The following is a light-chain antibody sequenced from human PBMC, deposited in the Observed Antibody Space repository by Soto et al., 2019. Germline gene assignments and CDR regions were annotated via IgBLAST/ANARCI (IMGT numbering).Light chain of an antibody. CDR2: AAS. CDR3: QQLNSYPQLT. V-gene: IGKV1-9*01. Sequence: DIQLTQSPSFLSASVGDRVTITCRASLGISSYLAWYQQKPGKAPKLLIYAASTLQSVVPSRFSGSGSGTEFTLTISSLQPEDFATYYCQQLNSYPQLTFGGGTKVEIK. CDR1: LGISSY. J-gene: IGKJ4*01.